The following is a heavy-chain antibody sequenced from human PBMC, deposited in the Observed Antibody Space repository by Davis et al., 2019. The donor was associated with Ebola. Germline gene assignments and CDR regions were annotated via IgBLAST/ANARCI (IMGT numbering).Heavy chain of an antibody. Sequence: SVKVSCKASGGTFSSYAISWVRQAPGQGLEWMGGIIPIFGTANYAQKFQGRVTITADESTSTAYMELSSLRSEDTAVYYCARGGGYCSGGSCYLYYYYMDVWGKGTTVTVSS. V-gene: IGHV1-69*13. CDR3: ARGGGYCSGGSCYLYYYYMDV. D-gene: IGHD2-15*01. CDR1: GGTFSSYA. J-gene: IGHJ6*03. CDR2: IIPIFGTA.